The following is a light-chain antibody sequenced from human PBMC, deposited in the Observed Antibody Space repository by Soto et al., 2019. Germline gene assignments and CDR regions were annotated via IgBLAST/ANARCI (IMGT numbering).Light chain of an antibody. CDR2: DDS. Sequence: SYELTQPPSVSVAPGQTARITCGGNNIASKSVHWYQHRPGQAPVLVVHDDSDRPSGIPERFSGSNSENTATLTIIRVEAVDEADYYCQVWDTSNDHVVFGGGTKLTVL. J-gene: IGLJ2*01. CDR3: QVWDTSNDHVV. CDR1: NIASKS. V-gene: IGLV3-21*02.